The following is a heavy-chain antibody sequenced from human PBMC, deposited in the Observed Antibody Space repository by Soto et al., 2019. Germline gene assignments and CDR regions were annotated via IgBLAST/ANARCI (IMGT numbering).Heavy chain of an antibody. J-gene: IGHJ6*02. CDR1: GYSISSGYF. Sequence: PSETLSLTCVVCGYSISSGYFWGWIRQPPGKGLEWIGTISHSGSTYSNPSLKSRVIISLDTSKNQFSLKLRSVTAADTAVYYCARDRRYYGSGRSNGMDVWGQRTTVTVSS. CDR2: ISHSGST. V-gene: IGHV4-38-2*02. CDR3: ARDRRYYGSGRSNGMDV. D-gene: IGHD3-10*01.